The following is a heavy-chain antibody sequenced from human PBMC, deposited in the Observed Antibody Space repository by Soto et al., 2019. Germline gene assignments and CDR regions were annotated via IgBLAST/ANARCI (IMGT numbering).Heavy chain of an antibody. CDR2: HYSGGST. D-gene: IGHD4-17*01. J-gene: IGHJ3*01. Sequence: EVQLVESGGGLVQPGESLRLSCAVSGFSVSGNFMSWVSQAPGKGLEWVSDHYSGGSTYYADTVKGRYTISRDIPKNTLYLQMTSLSPEDTSAYYCAIFDYGTFDFWGRGTMVTVSS. CDR1: GFSVSGNF. V-gene: IGHV3-66*01. CDR3: AIFDYGTFDF.